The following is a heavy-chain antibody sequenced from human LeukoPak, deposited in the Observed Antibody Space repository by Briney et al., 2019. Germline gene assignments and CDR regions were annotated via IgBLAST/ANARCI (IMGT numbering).Heavy chain of an antibody. Sequence: SETLSLTCTVSGGSISSSSYYWGWIRQPPGKGLEWIGSIYYSGSTYYNPSLKSRVTISVDTSKNQFSLKLSSVTAADTAVYYCARSIVGDPYYFDYWGQGTLVTVSS. CDR1: GGSISSSSYY. CDR3: ARSIVGDPYYFDY. V-gene: IGHV4-39*07. CDR2: IYYSGST. J-gene: IGHJ4*02. D-gene: IGHD1-26*01.